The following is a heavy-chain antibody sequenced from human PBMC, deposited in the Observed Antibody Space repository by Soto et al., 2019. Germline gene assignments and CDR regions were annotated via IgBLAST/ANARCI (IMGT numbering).Heavy chain of an antibody. V-gene: IGHV4-34*01. J-gene: IGHJ4*02. CDR1: GGSFSGYY. Sequence: SETLSLTCAVYGGSFSGYYWSWIRQPPGKGLEWIGEINHSGSTNYNPSLKSRVTISVDKSKNQFSLKLSSVTAADTAVYYCARVGYCGGDCSFPDYWGQGTLVTVSS. D-gene: IGHD2-21*02. CDR3: ARVGYCGGDCSFPDY. CDR2: INHSGST.